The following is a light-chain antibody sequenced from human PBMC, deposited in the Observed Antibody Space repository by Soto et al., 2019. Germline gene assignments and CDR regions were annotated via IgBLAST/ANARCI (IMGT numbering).Light chain of an antibody. J-gene: IGLJ2*01. Sequence: QSVLTQSPSASGTPGQRVTISCSGSTSNIAINTVLWYQHLPGTAPKLVIYSDRFSGSKSGTSASLAISGLQSEDEADYDCLTWDNTLNGLVFGGGTKLTVL. CDR1: TSNIAINT. CDR3: LTWDNTLNGLV. V-gene: IGLV1-44*01.